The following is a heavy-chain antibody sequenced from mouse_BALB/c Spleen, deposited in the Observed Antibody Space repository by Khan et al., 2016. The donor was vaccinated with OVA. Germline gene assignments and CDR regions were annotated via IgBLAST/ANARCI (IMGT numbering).Heavy chain of an antibody. CDR2: ISTYSGNT. Sequence: QVRLQQSGPELVRPGVSVKISCKGSGYTFTDYAMHWVKQSHAKSLEWLGLISTYSGNTNYKQKFKGKATMTVDKSSSTAYMELARLTSEDSAIYYCTRPAYDGYYDNWGQGTNLTVSS. V-gene: IGHV1S137*01. D-gene: IGHD2-3*01. CDR3: TRPAYDGYYDN. CDR1: GYTFTDYA. J-gene: IGHJ2*01.